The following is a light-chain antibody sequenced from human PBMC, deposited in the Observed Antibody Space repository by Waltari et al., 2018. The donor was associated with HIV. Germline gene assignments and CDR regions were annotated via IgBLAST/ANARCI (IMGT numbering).Light chain of an antibody. V-gene: IGLV1-40*01. CDR3: QSYDSSLSGSGV. CDR2: GNS. Sequence: QSVLTQPPSVSGAPGQRVTISCTGSSSNIGAGYDVHWYQQLPGTAPKLLIYGNSNGPSGVPDRFSGSKSGTSASLAITGLQAEDEADYYCQSYDSSLSGSGVFGGGTKLTVL. CDR1: SSNIGAGYD. J-gene: IGLJ3*02.